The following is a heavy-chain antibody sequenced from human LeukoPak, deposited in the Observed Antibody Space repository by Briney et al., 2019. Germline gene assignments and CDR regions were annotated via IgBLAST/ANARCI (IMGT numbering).Heavy chain of an antibody. V-gene: IGHV4-4*02. Sequence: PSGTLSLTCAVSGGSISSSNWWSWVRQPPGKGLEWIGEIYHSGSTNYNPSLKSRVTISVDTSKNQFSLKLSSVTAADTAVYYCARSALLWFGESNWFDPWGQGTLVTVSS. J-gene: IGHJ5*02. CDR1: GGSISSSNW. CDR2: IYHSGST. CDR3: ARSALLWFGESNWFDP. D-gene: IGHD3-10*01.